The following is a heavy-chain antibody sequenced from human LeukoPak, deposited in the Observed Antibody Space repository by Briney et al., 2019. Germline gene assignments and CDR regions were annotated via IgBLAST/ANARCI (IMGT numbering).Heavy chain of an antibody. CDR3: ARVRGYSISLDY. Sequence: PGGSLRLSCAASGFTFSSYSMNWVRQAPGKGLEWVSSTSSSSSYIYYADSVKGRFTISRDNAKNSLYLQMNSLRAEDTAVYYCARVRGYSISLDYWGQGTLVTVSS. CDR2: TSSSSSYI. V-gene: IGHV3-21*01. J-gene: IGHJ4*02. D-gene: IGHD5-18*01. CDR1: GFTFSSYS.